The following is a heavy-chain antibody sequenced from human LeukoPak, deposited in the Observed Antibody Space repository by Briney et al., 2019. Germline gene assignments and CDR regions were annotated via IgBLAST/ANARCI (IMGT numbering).Heavy chain of an antibody. CDR3: ARGGDYYDSSGETLDY. J-gene: IGHJ4*02. CDR2: IYHSGST. D-gene: IGHD3-22*01. CDR1: GYSISSGYY. Sequence: PSETLSLTCTVSGYSISSGYYWGWIRPPPGKGLEWIGSIYHSGSTYYNPSLKSRVTISVDTSKNQFSLKLSSVTAADTAVYYCARGGDYYDSSGETLDYWGQGTLVTVSS. V-gene: IGHV4-38-2*02.